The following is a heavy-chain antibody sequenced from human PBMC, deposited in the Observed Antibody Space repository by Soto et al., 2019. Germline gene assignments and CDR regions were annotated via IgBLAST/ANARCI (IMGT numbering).Heavy chain of an antibody. D-gene: IGHD5-18*01. CDR2: INSDDSST. V-gene: IGHV3-74*01. J-gene: IGHJ4*02. Sequence: PGGSLRLSCAASGFTFSNYWMHWVRQAPGKGLVWVSRINSDDSSTTYADSVKGRFTISRDNARNTLYLQMNSLRAEDTAVYYCVRDGYSYALDYWGPGTLVTVSS. CDR3: VRDGYSYALDY. CDR1: GFTFSNYW.